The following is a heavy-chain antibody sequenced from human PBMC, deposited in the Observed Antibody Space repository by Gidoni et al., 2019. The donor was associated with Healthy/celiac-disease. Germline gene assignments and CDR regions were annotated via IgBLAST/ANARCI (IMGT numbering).Heavy chain of an antibody. V-gene: IGHV3-23*01. D-gene: IGHD6-19*01. CDR3: AKDGNSGWQGDWFDP. J-gene: IGHJ5*02. CDR2: ISGSGGST. CDR1: GFTFISYA. Sequence: EVQLLESGGGLVQPGGSLRLSCAASGFTFISYAMSWVRQAPGKGLEWVSAISGSGGSTYYADSVKGRFTISRDNSKNTLYLQMNSLRAEDTAVYYCAKDGNSGWQGDWFDPWGQGTLVTVSS.